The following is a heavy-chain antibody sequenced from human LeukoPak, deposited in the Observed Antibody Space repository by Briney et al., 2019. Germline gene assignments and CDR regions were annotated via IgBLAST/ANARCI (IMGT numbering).Heavy chain of an antibody. Sequence: TGGSLRLSCAGSGFTFSRSWMSWVRQAPGKGLEWVSIIYSGGAPFYAGSVKGRFTISRENSKNTLWLQMSSLRAEDTAVYYCARLHYDVLTGPFDYWGQGTLVTVSS. D-gene: IGHD3-9*01. J-gene: IGHJ4*02. CDR3: ARLHYDVLTGPFDY. V-gene: IGHV3-66*04. CDR2: IYSGGAP. CDR1: GFTFSRSW.